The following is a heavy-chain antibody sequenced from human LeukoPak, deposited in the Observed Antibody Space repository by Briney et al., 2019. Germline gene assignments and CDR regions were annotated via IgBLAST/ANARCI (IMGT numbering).Heavy chain of an antibody. CDR3: ARGGADSGSYGVDV. D-gene: IGHD1-26*01. V-gene: IGHV3-7*04. CDR2: IKQDGSEK. CDR1: GFTFSSYW. J-gene: IGHJ6*04. Sequence: QPGGSLRLSCAASGFTFSSYWMSWVRQAPGKGPEWVANIKQDGSEKYYVDSVKGRFTISRDNAKNSLYLQMNSLRAEDTAVYYCARGGADSGSYGVDVWGKGTTVTVSS.